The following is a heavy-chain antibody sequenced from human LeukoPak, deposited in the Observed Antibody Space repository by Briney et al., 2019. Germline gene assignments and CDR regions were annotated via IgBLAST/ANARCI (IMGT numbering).Heavy chain of an antibody. V-gene: IGHV3-7*01. Sequence: LPGGSLRLSCAASGFTFSSYWMSWVRQALGKGLEWVANIKQDGSEKYYVDSVKGRFTISRDNAKNSLYLQMNSLRAEDTAVYYCARDHSSSWNDYWGQGTLVTVSS. CDR1: GFTFSSYW. D-gene: IGHD6-13*01. CDR3: ARDHSSSWNDY. J-gene: IGHJ4*02. CDR2: IKQDGSEK.